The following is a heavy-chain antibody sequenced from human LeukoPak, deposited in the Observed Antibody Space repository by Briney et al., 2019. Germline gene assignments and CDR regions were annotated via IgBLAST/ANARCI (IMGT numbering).Heavy chain of an antibody. Sequence: ASVKVSCKASGYTFTNYGINWVRQAPGRGLEWMGWISAYNSNTHYAQKFQGRVTMTTDTSTSTAYMELRSLTSDDTAVYYCARIGCSSTSCYGNSVDPWGQGTLVTVSS. J-gene: IGHJ5*02. V-gene: IGHV1-18*01. CDR3: ARIGCSSTSCYGNSVDP. D-gene: IGHD2-2*01. CDR1: GYTFTNYG. CDR2: ISAYNSNT.